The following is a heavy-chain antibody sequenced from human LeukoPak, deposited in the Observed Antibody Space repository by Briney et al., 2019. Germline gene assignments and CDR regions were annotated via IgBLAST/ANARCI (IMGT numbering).Heavy chain of an antibody. CDR2: IYYSGIT. Sequence: SETLSLTCTVAGDSMSIYYWYWFRQPPGKELEWIACIYYSGITHYNPSLKSRVTISLDTSKNQFSLRLSSVTAADTAVYYCAREGIVRTYDQWGQGTLVTVSS. D-gene: IGHD2/OR15-2a*01. V-gene: IGHV4-59*12. CDR3: AREGIVRTYDQ. J-gene: IGHJ4*02. CDR1: GDSMSIYY.